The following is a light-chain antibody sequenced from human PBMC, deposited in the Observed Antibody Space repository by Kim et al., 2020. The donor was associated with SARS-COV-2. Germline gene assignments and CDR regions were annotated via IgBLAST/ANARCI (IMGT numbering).Light chain of an antibody. CDR2: QDS. J-gene: IGLJ1*01. V-gene: IGLV3-1*01. Sequence: SYELTQPPSVSVSPGKTASISCSGDKLGDKYVCWYQRKTGQSPVLVIYQDSKRPSGIPERFSGSNSGNTATLTISGTQAMDEADYYLQVWDISLGVFGTGTKMTVL. CDR1: KLGDKY. CDR3: QVWDISLGV.